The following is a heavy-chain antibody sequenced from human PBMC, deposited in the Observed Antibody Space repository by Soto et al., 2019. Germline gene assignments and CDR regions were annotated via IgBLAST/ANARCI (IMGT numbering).Heavy chain of an antibody. CDR2: ISGSGGST. CDR3: AKDLMGITMMNPYDSRIGHFFDY. Sequence: LRLSFAASGFTFSSYAMSWVRQAPGKGLEWVSAISGSGGSTYYADSVKGRFTISRDNSKNTLYLQMNSLRAEDTAVYYCAKDLMGITMMNPYDSRIGHFFDYWGPGTLVTVSS. D-gene: IGHD3-22*01. V-gene: IGHV3-23*01. CDR1: GFTFSSYA. J-gene: IGHJ4*02.